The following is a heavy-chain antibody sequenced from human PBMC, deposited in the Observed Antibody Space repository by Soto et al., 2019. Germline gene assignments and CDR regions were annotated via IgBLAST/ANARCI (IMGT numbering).Heavy chain of an antibody. V-gene: IGHV5-51*01. Sequence: GESLKISCKGSGYSFTIYWIGWVRQMPGKGLEWMGIIYPGDSDTRYSPSFQGQVTISADKSISTAYLQWSSLKASDTAMYYCARSRXTIFGVVSNYYYYGMDVWGQGTTVTVSS. D-gene: IGHD3-3*01. CDR1: GYSFTIYW. J-gene: IGHJ6*02. CDR2: IYPGDSDT. CDR3: ARSRXTIFGVVSNYYYYGMDV.